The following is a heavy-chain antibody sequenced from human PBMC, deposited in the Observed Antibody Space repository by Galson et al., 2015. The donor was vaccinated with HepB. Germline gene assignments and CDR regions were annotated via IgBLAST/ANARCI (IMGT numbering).Heavy chain of an antibody. D-gene: IGHD1-1*01. Sequence: SVKVSCKVSGDTLIKFAMHWVRQAPGNGLEWVGGFDPDEGEFIYAQQFQGRVTLTEDTSTHTDYMEINGLTSDDTAVYYCARYHWRSGSFDPWGQGTLLTVSS. CDR1: GDTLIKFA. CDR2: FDPDEGEF. V-gene: IGHV1-24*01. CDR3: ARYHWRSGSFDP. J-gene: IGHJ5*02.